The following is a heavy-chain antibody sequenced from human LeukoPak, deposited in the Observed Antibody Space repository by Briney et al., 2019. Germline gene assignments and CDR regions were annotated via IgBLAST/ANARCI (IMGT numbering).Heavy chain of an antibody. CDR2: ISYDGSNK. CDR1: GFTFSSYA. Sequence: PGRSLRLSCAASGFTFSSYAMHWVRQAPGKGLEWVAVISYDGSNKYYADSVKGRFTISRDNSKNTLYLQMNSLRAEGTAVYYCAGDSSGYYYAPSYYFDYWGQGTLVTVSS. D-gene: IGHD3-22*01. CDR3: AGDSSGYYYAPSYYFDY. V-gene: IGHV3-30-3*01. J-gene: IGHJ4*02.